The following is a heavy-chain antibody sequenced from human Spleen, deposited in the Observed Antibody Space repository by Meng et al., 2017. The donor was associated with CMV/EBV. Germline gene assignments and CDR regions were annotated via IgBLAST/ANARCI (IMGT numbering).Heavy chain of an antibody. J-gene: IGHJ4*02. CDR1: GFNFNNYA. D-gene: IGHD6-13*01. CDR3: AAQWGSSSPF. V-gene: IGHV3-30-3*01. Sequence: QVRLVESGGGVVQPGKSLRLSCVASGFNFNNYAMYWVRQAPGKGLEWVAVISYDGSNKYYTDSVKGRFTISRDNSKSTLSLQMDSLRIEDRAVYYCAAQWGSSSPFWGQGTLVTVSS. CDR2: ISYDGSNK.